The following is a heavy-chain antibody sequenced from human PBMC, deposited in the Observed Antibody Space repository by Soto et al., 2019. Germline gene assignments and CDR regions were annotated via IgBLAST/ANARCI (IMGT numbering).Heavy chain of an antibody. J-gene: IGHJ6*02. V-gene: IGHV3-49*03. CDR2: IRSKAYGGTT. D-gene: IGHD6-13*01. Sequence: GGSLRLSCTASGFTFGDYAMSWFRQAPGKGREWVGFIRSKAYGGTTEYAASVKGRFTISRDDSKSIAYLQMNSLKTEDPAVYYCTRARVVAAGTSNYYYCMDVWGQGTTVIGS. CDR3: TRARVVAAGTSNYYYCMDV. CDR1: GFTFGDYA.